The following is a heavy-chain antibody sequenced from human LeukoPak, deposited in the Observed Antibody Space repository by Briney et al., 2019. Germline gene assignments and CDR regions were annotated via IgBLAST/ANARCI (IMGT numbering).Heavy chain of an antibody. Sequence: SGTLSLTCTISGGSISSSSYYWGWIRQPPGKGLEWIGSIYYSGSTYYNPSLKSRVTISVDTSKNQFSLKLSSVTAADTAVYYCARHVPKLDWFDPWGQGTLVTVSS. CDR3: ARHVPKLDWFDP. CDR2: IYYSGST. D-gene: IGHD1-26*01. V-gene: IGHV4-39*01. J-gene: IGHJ5*02. CDR1: GGSISSSSYY.